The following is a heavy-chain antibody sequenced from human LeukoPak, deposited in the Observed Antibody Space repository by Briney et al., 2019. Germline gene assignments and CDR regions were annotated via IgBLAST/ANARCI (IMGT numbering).Heavy chain of an antibody. CDR1: GYSFTSYW. Sequence: GESLKISCKGSGYSFTSYWIGWVRQMPGKGLEWRGIIYPGDSDIRYSPSFQGQVTISADKSISTAYLQWSSLKASDTAMYYCATTYSSGTDAFDIWGPGTMVTVSS. D-gene: IGHD6-19*01. V-gene: IGHV5-51*01. CDR3: ATTYSSGTDAFDI. CDR2: IYPGDSDI. J-gene: IGHJ3*02.